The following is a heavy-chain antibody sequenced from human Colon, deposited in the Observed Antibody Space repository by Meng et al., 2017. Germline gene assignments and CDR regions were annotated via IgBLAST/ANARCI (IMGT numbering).Heavy chain of an antibody. CDR2: INHSGST. CDR1: GGSFSGYS. Sequence: QVQLQQWGEGLLQPSETLSLTCAVYGGSFSGYSWSWIRQPPGKGLEWIGEINHSGSTNYNPSLKSRVTISVDTSKNQFSLKLSSVTAADTAVYYCARRVRGVISWFDPWGQGTLVTVAS. J-gene: IGHJ5*02. V-gene: IGHV4-34*01. D-gene: IGHD3-10*01. CDR3: ARRVRGVISWFDP.